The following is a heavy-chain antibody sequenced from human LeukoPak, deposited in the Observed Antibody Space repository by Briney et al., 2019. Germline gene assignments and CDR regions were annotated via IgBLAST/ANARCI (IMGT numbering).Heavy chain of an antibody. CDR1: GGSISTYY. J-gene: IGHJ4*02. D-gene: IGHD1-1*01. CDR3: ARDGNWYYFDY. Sequence: SETLSLTCTVSGGSISTYYWTWIRQPAGKGLEWIGRIYISGSTNNNPSLKSRVTMSVDTSKNQFSLKLSSVTAADTAVYYCARDGNWYYFDYWGQGTLVTVSS. V-gene: IGHV4-4*07. CDR2: IYISGST.